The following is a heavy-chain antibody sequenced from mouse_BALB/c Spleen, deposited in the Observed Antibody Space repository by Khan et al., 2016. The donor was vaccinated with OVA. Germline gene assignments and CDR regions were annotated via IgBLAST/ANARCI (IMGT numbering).Heavy chain of an antibody. CDR3: AKDPLYDGLDY. Sequence: QVQLKESGPGLVAPSQSLSITCTVSGFSLTAYAVSWIRQPPGKGLEWLGVIWSGGCKYYNSVFRSRLSISKDNSKKQFLLKVNSLQTDETVTYYCAKDPLYDGLDYWGQGTSVTVSS. J-gene: IGHJ4*01. V-gene: IGHV2-6-5*01. D-gene: IGHD6-1*01. CDR1: GFSLTAYA. CDR2: IWSGGCK.